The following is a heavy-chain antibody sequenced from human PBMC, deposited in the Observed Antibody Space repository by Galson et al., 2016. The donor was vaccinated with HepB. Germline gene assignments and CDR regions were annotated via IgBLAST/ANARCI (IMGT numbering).Heavy chain of an antibody. V-gene: IGHV3-30*18. J-gene: IGHJ6*02. CDR1: GFTFSHYA. D-gene: IGHD3-3*01. CDR2: ISNDGNDK. Sequence: SLRLSCAASGFTFSHYAIHWVRQAPGKGLDWVAVISNDGNDKYYSESVKGRFTISRDNSRSTLFLEMTSLRAEDTAVYYCAKDRGWDFWSGYYPYYYYGVDVWGQGTTVTVSS. CDR3: AKDRGWDFWSGYYPYYYYGVDV.